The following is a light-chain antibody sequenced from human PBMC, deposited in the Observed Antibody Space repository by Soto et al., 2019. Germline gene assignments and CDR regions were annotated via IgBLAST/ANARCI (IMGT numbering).Light chain of an antibody. Sequence: QSVLTQPPSMSGAPGQRVTISCTGSSSNIGAGYDVPWYQLLPGTAPKLLIYGNTNRPSGVPDRFSGSKSGTSASLAITGLRAEDEADYYCQSHDSSLNSWVFGGGTQLTVL. CDR3: QSHDSSLNSWV. V-gene: IGLV1-40*01. CDR2: GNT. J-gene: IGLJ3*02. CDR1: SSNIGAGYD.